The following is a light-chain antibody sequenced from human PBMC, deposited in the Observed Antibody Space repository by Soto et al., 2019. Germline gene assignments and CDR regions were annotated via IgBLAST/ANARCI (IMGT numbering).Light chain of an antibody. CDR3: QPFNSYPIT. V-gene: IGKV1-13*02. J-gene: IGKJ5*01. CDR2: DAS. CDR1: QGISSA. Sequence: AIQLTQSPSSLSASVGDRVTITCRASQGISSALAWYQQKPGKAPNLLIYDASSLESGVPSRFSGSGSGTDFTLTISSLQPEDFATYYCQPFNSYPITFGQGTRLEIK.